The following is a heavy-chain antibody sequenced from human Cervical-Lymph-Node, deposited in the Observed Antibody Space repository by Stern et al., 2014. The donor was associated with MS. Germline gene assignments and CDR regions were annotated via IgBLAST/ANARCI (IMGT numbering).Heavy chain of an antibody. CDR1: GDSIDSSNYY. CDR2: IYDRGNP. V-gene: IGHV4-39*01. Sequence: QVQLQESGPGLVKPSETLSLTCTVSGDSIDSSNYYWGWIRQPPGKGLEWIGSIYDRGNPYTNPSLKSRLPLSVDTSKNHFSLRLSSLTAADTAVYYCATLRGGSWYGVDVWGQGTTVTVSS. J-gene: IGHJ6*02. D-gene: IGHD2-15*01. CDR3: ATLRGGSWYGVDV.